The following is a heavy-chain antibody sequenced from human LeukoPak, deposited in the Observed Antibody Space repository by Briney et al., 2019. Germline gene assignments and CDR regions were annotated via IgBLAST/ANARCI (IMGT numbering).Heavy chain of an antibody. CDR2: IYYSGST. Sequence: PSETLSLTCTVSGGSISSYYWGWIRQPPGKGLEWIGSIYYSGSTYYNPSLKSRVTISVDTSKNQFSLKLSSVTAADTAVYYCARTVPVYSSGWSTGNFDYWGQGTLVTVSS. J-gene: IGHJ4*02. D-gene: IGHD6-19*01. CDR1: GGSISSYY. V-gene: IGHV4-39*07. CDR3: ARTVPVYSSGWSTGNFDY.